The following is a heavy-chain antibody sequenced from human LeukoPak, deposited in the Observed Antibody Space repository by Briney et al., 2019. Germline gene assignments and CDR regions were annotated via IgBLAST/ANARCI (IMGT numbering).Heavy chain of an antibody. V-gene: IGHV3-23*01. D-gene: IGHD3-16*01. CDR2: INGGGDSA. CDR1: GFTFRDFG. Sequence: GGSLRLSCAASGFTFRDFGMNWVRQTPRKGLXXISHINGGGDSAHYADFVKGRFTISRDNSQNTLYVQMTSLRTEDTAIYYCVKGPYYESPALDSWGQGTLVTVSS. CDR3: VKGPYYESPALDS. J-gene: IGHJ4*02.